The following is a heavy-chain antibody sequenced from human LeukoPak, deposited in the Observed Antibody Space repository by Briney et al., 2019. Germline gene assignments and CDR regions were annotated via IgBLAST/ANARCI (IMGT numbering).Heavy chain of an antibody. CDR2: IKSKTDGGTT. CDR3: TTEGYDSSGYGGSYYFDY. D-gene: IGHD3-22*01. CDR1: GFTFSNAW. Sequence: GGSLRLSCAASGFTFSNAWMSWVRQAPGKGLEWVGRIKSKTDGGTTDYAAPVKGRFTISGDDSKNTLYLQMNSLKTEDTAVYYCTTEGYDSSGYGGSYYFDYWGQGTLVTVSS. V-gene: IGHV3-15*01. J-gene: IGHJ4*02.